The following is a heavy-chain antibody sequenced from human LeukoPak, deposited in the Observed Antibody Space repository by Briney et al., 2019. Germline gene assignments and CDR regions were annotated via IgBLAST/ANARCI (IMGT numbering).Heavy chain of an antibody. CDR3: ARVQTYYYDSSGYTSDY. CDR1: GYTFTSYG. V-gene: IGHV1-18*01. D-gene: IGHD3-22*01. J-gene: IGHJ4*02. CDR2: ISAYNGNT. Sequence: ASVKVSCKASGYTFTSYGISWVRQAPGQGLEWMGWISAYNGNTNYAQKLQGRVTMTTDTSTSTAYMELRSLRSDDTAVYYCARVQTYYYDSSGYTSDYWGQGTLVTVSS.